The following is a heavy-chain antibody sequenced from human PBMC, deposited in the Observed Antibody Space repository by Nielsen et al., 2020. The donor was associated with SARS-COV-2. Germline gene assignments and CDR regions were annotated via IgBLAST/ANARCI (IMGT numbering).Heavy chain of an antibody. V-gene: IGHV4-61*01. D-gene: IGHD5-24*01. Sequence: SVTLSLTCFVSGGPFSSGSHYWRWIRQPPGKVLAWFGYSFYRGNTNYNPSLKSRVTISVDTSKNQFSLKVNSVTAADTAVYYCVRIDMATISVDYWGRGTLVTVSS. J-gene: IGHJ4*02. CDR2: SFYRGNT. CDR1: GGPFSSGSHY. CDR3: VRIDMATISVDY.